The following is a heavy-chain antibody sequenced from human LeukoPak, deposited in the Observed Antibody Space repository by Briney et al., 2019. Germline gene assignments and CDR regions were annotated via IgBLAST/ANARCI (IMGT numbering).Heavy chain of an antibody. V-gene: IGHV4-34*01. CDR3: ARVGVVVAGAGTGWFDP. CDR1: GGSFTGYY. J-gene: IGHJ5*02. Sequence: SETLSLTCAVYGGSFTGYYWSWVRQPPGKGLEWMGKINHSGSTNYNPSLKSRVTISVDTSKNQFSLKLSSVTAADTAVYYCARVGVVVAGAGTGWFDPWGQGTLVTVSS. CDR2: INHSGST. D-gene: IGHD6-19*01.